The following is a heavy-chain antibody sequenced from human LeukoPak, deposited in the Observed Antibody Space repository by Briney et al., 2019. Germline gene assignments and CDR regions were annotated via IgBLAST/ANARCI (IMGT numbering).Heavy chain of an antibody. D-gene: IGHD3-22*01. Sequence: EASVKVSCKASGGTFSSYAISWVRQAPGQGLEWMGRIIPIFGTANYAQKFQGRVTITTDESTSTAYMELSSLRSEDTAVYYCARHYYDSSGYYLGVDYWGQGTLVTVSS. CDR3: ARHYYDSSGYYLGVDY. V-gene: IGHV1-69*05. CDR2: IIPIFGTA. CDR1: GGTFSSYA. J-gene: IGHJ4*02.